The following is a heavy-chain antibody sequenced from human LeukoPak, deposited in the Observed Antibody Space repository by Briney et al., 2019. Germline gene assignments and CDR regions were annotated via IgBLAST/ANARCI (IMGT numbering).Heavy chain of an antibody. CDR3: AREVVVTAYNWFDP. CDR1: GYTFTSYG. D-gene: IGHD2-21*02. V-gene: IGHV1-18*01. Sequence: ASVTVSCKASGYTFTSYGISWVRQAPGQGLEWMGWISAYNGNTNYAQKLQGRVTMTTDTSTSTAYMELRSLRSDDTAVYYCAREVVVTAYNWFDPWGQGTLVTVSS. CDR2: ISAYNGNT. J-gene: IGHJ5*02.